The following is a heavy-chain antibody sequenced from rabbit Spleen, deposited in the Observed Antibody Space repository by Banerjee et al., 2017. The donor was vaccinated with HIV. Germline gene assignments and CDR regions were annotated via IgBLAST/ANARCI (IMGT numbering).Heavy chain of an antibody. V-gene: IGHV1S45*01. CDR3: ARDTSTSFSTYGMDL. Sequence: QEQLEESGGGLVQPEGSLTLTCTASEFSFSSSYWICWVRQAPGKGLEWIACIYGTNGNSFYASWAKGRFTISKTSSTTVTLKMTSLTAADTATYFCARDTSTSFSTYGMDLWGPGTLVTVS. J-gene: IGHJ6*01. CDR1: EFSFSSSYW. D-gene: IGHD1-1*01. CDR2: IYGTNGNS.